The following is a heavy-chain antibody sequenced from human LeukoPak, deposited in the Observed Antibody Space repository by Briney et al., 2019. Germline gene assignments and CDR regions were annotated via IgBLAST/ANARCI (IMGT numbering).Heavy chain of an antibody. CDR3: ARDYGGSSPFDY. CDR1: GFTFSSYA. J-gene: IGHJ4*02. CDR2: ISSSGSTI. Sequence: GGSLRLSCAASGFTFSSYAMSWVRQAPGKGLEWVSYISSSGSTIYYADSVKGRFTISRDNAKNSLYLQMNSLRAEDTAIYYCARDYGGSSPFDYWGQGTLVTVSS. V-gene: IGHV3-48*03. D-gene: IGHD4-23*01.